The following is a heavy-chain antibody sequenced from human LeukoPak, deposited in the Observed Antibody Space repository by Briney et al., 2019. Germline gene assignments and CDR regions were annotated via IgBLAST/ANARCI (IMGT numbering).Heavy chain of an antibody. Sequence: GGSLRLSCAASGFTFSSYSMNWVRQAPGKGLEWVSYISSSSSTIYYADSVKGRFTISRDNSYNTVSLQMNSLRDEDTGVYYCAKGLRTGVGPYMGYHYYMDVWGKGATVTVSS. CDR3: AKGLRTGVGPYMGYHYYMDV. CDR2: ISSSSSTI. CDR1: GFTFSSYS. V-gene: IGHV3-48*02. D-gene: IGHD3-16*01. J-gene: IGHJ6*03.